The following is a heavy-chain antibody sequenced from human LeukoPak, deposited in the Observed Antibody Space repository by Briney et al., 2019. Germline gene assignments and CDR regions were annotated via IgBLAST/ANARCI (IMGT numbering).Heavy chain of an antibody. D-gene: IGHD1-26*01. CDR3: ASPGLPYSGSP. J-gene: IGHJ5*02. Sequence: GGSLRLSCAASGFTFSSYAMHWVRQAPGKGLEWVAVISYDGSNKYYADSVKGRFTISRDNSKNTLYLQMNSLRAEDTAVYYCASPGLPYSGSPWGQGTLVTVSS. V-gene: IGHV3-30*04. CDR2: ISYDGSNK. CDR1: GFTFSSYA.